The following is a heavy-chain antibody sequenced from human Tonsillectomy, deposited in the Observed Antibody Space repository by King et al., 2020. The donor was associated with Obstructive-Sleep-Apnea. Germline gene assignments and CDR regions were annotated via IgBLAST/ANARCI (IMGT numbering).Heavy chain of an antibody. V-gene: IGHV1-2*02. CDR3: ATVAVSTATYYFDY. CDR1: GYTFTGYH. CDR2: INPNSGGT. J-gene: IGHJ4*02. D-gene: IGHD4-17*01. Sequence: QLVQSGAEVKKPGASVKVSCKASGYTFTGYHIHWVRQAPGQVLEWMGWINPNSGGTNYAQKFQGRVTMTRDTSISTAYMELSRLISDDTAVYYCATVAVSTATYYFDYWGQGTLVTVSS.